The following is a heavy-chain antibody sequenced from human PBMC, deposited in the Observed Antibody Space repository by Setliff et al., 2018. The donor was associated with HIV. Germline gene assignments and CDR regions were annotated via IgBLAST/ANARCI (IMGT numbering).Heavy chain of an antibody. J-gene: IGHJ5*02. Sequence: ASVKVSCKASGYSFTSYGVSWVRQAPGQGLEWMEWISAYNVNTNYAQKLQGRVTMTTDTSTSTAYMELRSLRSDDTAVYYCARGTTPLGWFDPWGQGTLVTVSS. CDR3: ARGTTPLGWFDP. CDR1: GYSFTSYG. D-gene: IGHD2-2*01. CDR2: ISAYNVNT. V-gene: IGHV1-18*01.